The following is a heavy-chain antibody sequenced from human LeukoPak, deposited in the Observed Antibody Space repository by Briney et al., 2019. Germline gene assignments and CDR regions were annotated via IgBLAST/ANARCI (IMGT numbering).Heavy chain of an antibody. CDR3: AGYSYGYYYYYMDV. V-gene: IGHV3-74*01. CDR1: GFTFSSYW. CDR2: INSDGSST. J-gene: IGHJ6*03. D-gene: IGHD5-18*01. Sequence: PGGSLRLSRAASGFTFSSYWMHWVRQAPGKGLVWVSRINSDGSSTSYADSVKGRFTISRDNAKNTLYLQMNSLRAEDTAVYYCAGYSYGYYYYYMDVWGKGTTVTVSS.